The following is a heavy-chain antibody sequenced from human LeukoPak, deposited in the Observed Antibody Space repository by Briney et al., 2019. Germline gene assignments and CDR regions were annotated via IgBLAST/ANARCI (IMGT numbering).Heavy chain of an antibody. D-gene: IGHD6-6*01. CDR3: ARAYGDSSSPDY. Sequence: ASLKVSCKASGYTFTSYGISWVRRGPGQGLEWMGWISAYNGNTNYAQQLQGRVTMTRDTSTSTAYMELRSLRSDDTAIYYCARAYGDSSSPDYWGQGTLVTVSS. CDR1: GYTFTSYG. J-gene: IGHJ4*02. CDR2: ISAYNGNT. V-gene: IGHV1-18*01.